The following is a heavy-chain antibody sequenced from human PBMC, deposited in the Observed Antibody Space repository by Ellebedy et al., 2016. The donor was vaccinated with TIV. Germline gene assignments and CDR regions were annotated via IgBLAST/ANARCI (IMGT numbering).Heavy chain of an antibody. V-gene: IGHV3-23*01. CDR2: ISGSASNT. D-gene: IGHD3-10*01. J-gene: IGHJ6*02. CDR3: VKGRSGLQYYGIDV. CDR1: GFTFSSYA. Sequence: GGSLRLXXAASGFTFSSYAMTWVRQAPGKGLEWVSAISGSASNTYYADSVKGRCTISRDNSKNTLYLQMNSLRAEDTALYYCVKGRSGLQYYGIDVWGQGTTVTVSS.